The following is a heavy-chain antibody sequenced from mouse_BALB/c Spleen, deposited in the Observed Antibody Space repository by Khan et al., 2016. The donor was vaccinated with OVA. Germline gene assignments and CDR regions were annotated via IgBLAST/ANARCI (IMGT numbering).Heavy chain of an antibody. CDR3: ARISSYWYSDV. D-gene: IGHD6-2*01. CDR2: NNTYTGEP. Sequence: QIQLVQSGPELKKPGETVKISCKASGYTFTNYGMNWVKQAPGKGLKWMGWNNTYTGEPTYADDFKGRFVFSLETSASTAYLQISNLKNEDMTTYFCARISSYWYSDVWGAGTTVTVSS. V-gene: IGHV9-1*02. J-gene: IGHJ1*01. CDR1: GYTFTNYG.